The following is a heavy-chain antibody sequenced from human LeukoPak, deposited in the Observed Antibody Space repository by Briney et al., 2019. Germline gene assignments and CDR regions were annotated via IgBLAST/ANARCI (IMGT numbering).Heavy chain of an antibody. CDR1: GFTFSSYA. CDR2: ISGSGGST. J-gene: IGHJ6*02. Sequence: GGSLRLSCAASGFTFSSYAMSWVRQAPGKGLEWVSAISGSGGSTYYADSVKGRFTISRDNPKNTLYLQMNSLRAEDTAVYYCARVVPAAVYYYGMDVWGQGTTVTVSS. CDR3: ARVVPAAVYYYGMDV. V-gene: IGHV3-23*01. D-gene: IGHD2-2*01.